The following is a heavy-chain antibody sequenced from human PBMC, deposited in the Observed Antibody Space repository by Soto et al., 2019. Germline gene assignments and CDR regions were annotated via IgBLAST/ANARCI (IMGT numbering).Heavy chain of an antibody. D-gene: IGHD2-21*02. CDR3: ARGYCGGDCYDYYYYCMDV. Sequence: QVQLVESGGGVVQPGRSLRLSCAASGFTFSSYGMHWVRQAPGKGLEWVAVIWYDGSNKYYADSVKGRFTISRDNSKNTLYLQMNSLRAEDTAVYYCARGYCGGDCYDYYYYCMDVWGQRTTVTVSS. J-gene: IGHJ6*02. V-gene: IGHV3-33*01. CDR2: IWYDGSNK. CDR1: GFTFSSYG.